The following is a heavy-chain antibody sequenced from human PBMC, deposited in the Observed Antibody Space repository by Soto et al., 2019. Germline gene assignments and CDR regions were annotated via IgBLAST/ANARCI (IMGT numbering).Heavy chain of an antibody. V-gene: IGHV4-31*03. CDR2: IFHSGSA. CDR3: ARLRDYYNTSGYPQGFYFDY. D-gene: IGHD3-22*01. J-gene: IGHJ4*02. Sequence: PSETLSLTCSVSGGSINSASYYWSWVRQRPGKGLEWIGHIFHSGSAYYNAFLKTRLSISVDTSKNQFSLKLNSVTAADTAVYYCARLRDYYNTSGYPQGFYFDYWGQGTLVTVSS. CDR1: GGSINSASYY.